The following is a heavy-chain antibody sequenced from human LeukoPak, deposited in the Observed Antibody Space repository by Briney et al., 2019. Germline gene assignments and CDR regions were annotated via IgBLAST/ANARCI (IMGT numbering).Heavy chain of an antibody. CDR3: VAVVAA. CDR1: GXTXXXXX. CDR2: PNPTSGGT. Sequence: ASVKVSCKASGXTXXXXXXHXXXXXXGQGLXWMGSPNPTSGGTNYAPKLQGRVTMTRATYISTASLELSRLRSDDTAVYYCVAVVAAWGQGNLVTVSP. D-gene: IGHD2-15*01. V-gene: IGHV1-2*02. J-gene: IGHJ5*02.